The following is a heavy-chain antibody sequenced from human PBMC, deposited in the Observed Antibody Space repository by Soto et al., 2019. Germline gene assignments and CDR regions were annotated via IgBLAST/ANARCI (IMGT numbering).Heavy chain of an antibody. Sequence: QVQLVESGGGVVQPGRSLRLSCAASGFTFSSYGMHWVCQAPGKGLEWVAVISYDGSNKYYADSVKGRFTISRDNSKNTLYLQMNSLRAEDTAVYYCAKDHDRTAASPFDPWGQGTLVTVSS. V-gene: IGHV3-30*18. CDR1: GFTFSSYG. CDR2: ISYDGSNK. J-gene: IGHJ5*02. CDR3: AKDHDRTAASPFDP. D-gene: IGHD3-22*01.